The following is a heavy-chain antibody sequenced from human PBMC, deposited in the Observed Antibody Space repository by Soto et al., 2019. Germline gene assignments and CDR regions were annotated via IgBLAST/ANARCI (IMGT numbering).Heavy chain of an antibody. D-gene: IGHD2-2*01. J-gene: IGHJ1*01. CDR3: AIGXXXEYFRF. CDR1: GGSVSXGXXF. Sequence: ETLSLTCTVSGGSVSXGXXFWSWIRQPPGKGLEWIGYIYHSGSTNYNPSLKSRLTXSGDTSKNQVSRKLTSVTAADTAVYYCAIGXXXEYFRFWGXGXXVTSPQ. V-gene: IGHV4-61*01. CDR2: IYHSGST.